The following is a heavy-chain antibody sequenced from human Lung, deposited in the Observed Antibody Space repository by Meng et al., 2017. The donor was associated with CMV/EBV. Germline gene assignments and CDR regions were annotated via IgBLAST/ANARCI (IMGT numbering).Heavy chain of an antibody. V-gene: IGHV1-18*01. CDR3: AGEDAKKAIEPDY. CDR2: ISAYNGNT. CDR1: GYTFTNYG. J-gene: IGHJ4*02. D-gene: IGHD1-14*01. Sequence: KASGYTFTNYGISWKRQAPGQGLEWMGWISAYNGNTNYAQKVQGRVTMTTDTSTSTAYMELRRLRSDDTAVYYCAGEDAKKAIEPDYWGQGTLVTVSS.